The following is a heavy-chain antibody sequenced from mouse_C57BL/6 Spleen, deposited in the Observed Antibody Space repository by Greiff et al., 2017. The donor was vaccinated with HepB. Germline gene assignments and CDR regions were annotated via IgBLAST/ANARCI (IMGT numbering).Heavy chain of an antibody. CDR1: GYTFTSYW. Sequence: QVQLQQPGAELVKPGASVKLSCKASGYTFTSYWMHWVKQRPGRGLEWIGRIDPNSGGTKYNEKFKSKATLTVDKPSSTAYMQLSSLTSDDSAVYYCARRKITTVVATEYAMDYWGQGTSVTVSS. D-gene: IGHD1-1*01. V-gene: IGHV1-72*01. J-gene: IGHJ4*01. CDR3: ARRKITTVVATEYAMDY. CDR2: IDPNSGGT.